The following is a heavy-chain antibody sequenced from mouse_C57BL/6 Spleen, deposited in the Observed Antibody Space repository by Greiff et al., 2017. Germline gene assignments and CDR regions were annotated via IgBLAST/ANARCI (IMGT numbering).Heavy chain of an antibody. CDR3: AKGWLLQRYYFDY. J-gene: IGHJ2*01. CDR1: GYTFTDYY. Sequence: VQLQQSGPELVKPGASVKISCKASGYTFTDYYMNWVKQSHGKSLEWIGDINPNNGGTSYNQKFKGKATVTVDKSSSTAYMELSSVTSEDCAVYYCAKGWLLQRYYFDYWGQGTTLTVSS. D-gene: IGHD2-3*01. V-gene: IGHV1-26*01. CDR2: INPNNGGT.